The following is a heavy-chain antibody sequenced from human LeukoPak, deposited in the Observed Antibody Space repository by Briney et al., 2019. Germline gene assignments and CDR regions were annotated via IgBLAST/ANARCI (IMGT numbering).Heavy chain of an antibody. CDR1: GGSISSGSYY. V-gene: IGHV4-61*02. CDR3: ARGFCSNTRCYKEMATILPDY. Sequence: SQTLSLTCTVSGGSISSGSYYWSWIRQPAGKGLEWIGRIYTSGSTNYNPSLRSRVTMSVDTSKNQFSLKLRSVTAADTAVYYCARGFCSNTRCYKEMATILPDYWGQGALVTVSS. D-gene: IGHD2-2*02. CDR2: IYTSGST. J-gene: IGHJ4*02.